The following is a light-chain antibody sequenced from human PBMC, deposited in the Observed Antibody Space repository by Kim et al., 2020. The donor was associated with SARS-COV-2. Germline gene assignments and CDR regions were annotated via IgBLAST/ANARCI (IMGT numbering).Light chain of an antibody. CDR3: QQFNSALT. J-gene: IGKJ5*01. CDR2: DAS. Sequence: SAPAGGRVTSTRRASQGSTSGLAWYQQKPGKATELLIYDASTLESGVPSRFSGSGSGTDFTLSISSLQPEDFATYYCQQFNSALTFGHGTRLEIK. V-gene: IGKV1-13*02. CDR1: QGSTSG.